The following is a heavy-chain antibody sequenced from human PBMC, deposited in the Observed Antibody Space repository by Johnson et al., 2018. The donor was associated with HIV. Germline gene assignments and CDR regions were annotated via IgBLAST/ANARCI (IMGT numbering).Heavy chain of an antibody. D-gene: IGHD4/OR15-4a*01. Sequence: QLVESGGGLVQPGGSLRLSCAASGFTFSSYLMSWVRQAPGKGLEWMANIKQDGSEKYYVDSVKGRFTISRDNAKNSLFLQMNSLRAEDTAVYYCARVGANFDAFDIWGQGTMVTVSS. J-gene: IGHJ3*02. V-gene: IGHV3-7*02. CDR1: GFTFSSYL. CDR3: ARVGANFDAFDI. CDR2: IKQDGSEK.